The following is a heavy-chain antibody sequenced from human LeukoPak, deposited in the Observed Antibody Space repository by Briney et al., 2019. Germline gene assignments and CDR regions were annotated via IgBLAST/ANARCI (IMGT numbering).Heavy chain of an antibody. CDR1: GGTFSSYA. CDR3: ARSSIAVATIGYYYGMDV. Sequence: SVKVSCKASGGTFSSYAISWVRQAPGQGLEWMGGIIPIFGTANYAQKFQGRVTITADESTSTAYMELSSLRSEDTAVYYCARSSIAVATIGYYYGMDVWGKGATVTVSS. J-gene: IGHJ6*04. D-gene: IGHD5-12*01. CDR2: IIPIFGTA. V-gene: IGHV1-69*13.